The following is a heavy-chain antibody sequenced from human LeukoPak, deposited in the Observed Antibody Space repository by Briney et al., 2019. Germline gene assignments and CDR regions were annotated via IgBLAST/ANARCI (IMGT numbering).Heavy chain of an antibody. D-gene: IGHD3-10*01. CDR2: FDPEDGET. J-gene: IGHJ3*02. CDR3: ATGSGSGSYYNWDAFDI. V-gene: IGHV1-24*01. Sequence: ASVKVSCKVSVYTLTELSMHWVRQAPGKGLEWMGGFDPEDGETIYAQKFQGRVTMTEDTSTDTAYMELSSLRSEDTAVYYCATGSGSGSYYNWDAFDIWGQGTMVAVSS. CDR1: VYTLTELS.